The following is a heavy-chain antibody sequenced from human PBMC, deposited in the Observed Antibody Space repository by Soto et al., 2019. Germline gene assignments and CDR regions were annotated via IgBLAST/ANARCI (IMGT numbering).Heavy chain of an antibody. D-gene: IGHD5-18*01. CDR1: GYTFTRDD. J-gene: IGHJ4*02. Sequence: QVQLMQSGAEEKNPGASVKVSCKASGYTFTRDDMHWVRQAPGQGLEWMGRINAGDGYTKYSRDFQGRVTFSSDTAATTGYMTLSSLRSEDTAIYYCARAAGMVALDYWGQGTLVTVSS. V-gene: IGHV1-3*05. CDR2: INAGDGYT. CDR3: ARAAGMVALDY.